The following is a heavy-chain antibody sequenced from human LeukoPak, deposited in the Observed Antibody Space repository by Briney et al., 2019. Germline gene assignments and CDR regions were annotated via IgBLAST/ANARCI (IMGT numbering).Heavy chain of an antibody. J-gene: IGHJ3*01. CDR2: LHASEST. Sequence: SETLSLTCTVSGAHISNFYWSWVRQSAAQGLEWIGRLHASESTIYNPSLKSRVTMSIDTSKNQLSLNLTSVTAADSAVYYCVSLSSVATFYVGCQGKVVIVSS. D-gene: IGHD3-22*01. CDR3: VSLSSVATFYV. V-gene: IGHV4-4*07. CDR1: GAHISNFY.